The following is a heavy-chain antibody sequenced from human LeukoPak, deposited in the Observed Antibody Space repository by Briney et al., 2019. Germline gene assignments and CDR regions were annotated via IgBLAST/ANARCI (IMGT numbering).Heavy chain of an antibody. CDR1: GYSLSSGYY. D-gene: IGHD3-10*01. CDR2: TYHNGST. CDR3: ARQGITMVRGVIINFDY. J-gene: IGHJ4*02. Sequence: PSETLSLTFAVSGYSLSSGYYGAWIRQPPGKALKCIGSTYHNGSTYYNPTLKSQVTISVDTSKNQFSLKLSSVTAADTAVYYCARQGITMVRGVIINFDYWGQGTLVTVSS. V-gene: IGHV4-38-2*01.